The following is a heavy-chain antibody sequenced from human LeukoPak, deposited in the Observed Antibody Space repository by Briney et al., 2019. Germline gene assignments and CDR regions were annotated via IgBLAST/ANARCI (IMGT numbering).Heavy chain of an antibody. J-gene: IGHJ6*02. D-gene: IGHD2-2*02. CDR1: GYTFTSYD. V-gene: IGHV1-8*01. CDR2: MNPNSGNT. Sequence: ASVKVSCKASGYTFTSYDINWVRQATGQGLEWVGWMNPNSGNTGYAQKFQGRVTMTRNTSISTAYMELSSLRSEDTAVYYCASADCSSTSCYTGDYYYYYGMDVWGQGTTVTVSS. CDR3: ASADCSSTSCYTGDYYYYYGMDV.